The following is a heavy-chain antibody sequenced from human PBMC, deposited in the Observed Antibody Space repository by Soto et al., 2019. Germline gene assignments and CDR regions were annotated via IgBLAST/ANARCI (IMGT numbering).Heavy chain of an antibody. D-gene: IGHD2-2*01. V-gene: IGHV3-23*01. CDR3: ALPGQLPPMDV. J-gene: IGHJ6*02. Sequence: PGGSLRLSCAASGFTFSSYAMRWVRQAPGKGLEWVSAIRGSGGSTYYADSVKGRFTISRDNSKNTLYLQMNSLRAEDTAVYDCALPGQLPPMDVWGQGTPVTVSS. CDR2: IRGSGGST. CDR1: GFTFSSYA.